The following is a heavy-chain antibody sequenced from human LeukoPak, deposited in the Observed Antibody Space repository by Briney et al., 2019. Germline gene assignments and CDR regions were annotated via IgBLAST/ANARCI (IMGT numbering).Heavy chain of an antibody. J-gene: IGHJ6*03. V-gene: IGHV4-39*01. Sequence: TPSETLSLTCTVSGGSISSSSYYWGWIRQPPGKGLEWIGSIYYSGSTYYNPSLKSRVTISVDTSKNQFSLKLSSVTAADTAVYYCARLGNGILRYFDWSNYYMDVWGKGTTVTVSS. CDR1: GGSISSSSYY. D-gene: IGHD3-9*01. CDR2: IYYSGST. CDR3: ARLGNGILRYFDWSNYYMDV.